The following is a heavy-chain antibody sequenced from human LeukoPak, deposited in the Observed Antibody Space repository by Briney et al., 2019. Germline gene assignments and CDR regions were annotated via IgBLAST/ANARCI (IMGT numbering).Heavy chain of an antibody. CDR3: ARAPGWQLLFNY. D-gene: IGHD2-15*01. V-gene: IGHV1-3*01. CDR2: INAGNGNT. Sequence: ASVEVSCKASGYTFTSYAMHWVRQAPGQRLEWMGWINAGNGNTKYSRKFQGRVTITRDTSASTAYMELSSLRSEDTAVYYCARAPGWQLLFNYWGQGTLVTVSS. J-gene: IGHJ4*02. CDR1: GYTFTSYA.